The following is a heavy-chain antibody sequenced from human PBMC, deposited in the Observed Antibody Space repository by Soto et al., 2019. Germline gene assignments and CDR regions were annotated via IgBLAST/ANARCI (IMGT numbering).Heavy chain of an antibody. V-gene: IGHV4-34*01. CDR2: INHSGST. CDR3: ARSVYDSSGYLDY. D-gene: IGHD3-22*01. Sequence: QVQLQQWGAGLLKPSETLSLTCAVYGGSFSGYYWSWIRQPPGKGLEWIGEINHSGSTNYNPSLKSRVTISVDTSKNQFSLKLSSLTAADTAVYSCARSVYDSSGYLDYWGQGTLVTVCS. J-gene: IGHJ4*02. CDR1: GGSFSGYY.